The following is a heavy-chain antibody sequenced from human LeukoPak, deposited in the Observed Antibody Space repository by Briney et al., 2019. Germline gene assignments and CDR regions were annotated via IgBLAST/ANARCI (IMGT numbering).Heavy chain of an antibody. CDR2: INPSGGST. CDR1: GYTFTSYY. V-gene: IGHV1-46*01. D-gene: IGHD4-23*01. CDR3: AILDDGGNSGGTFDY. Sequence: VASVKVSCKASGYTFTSYYMHWVRQAPGQGVEWMGIINPSGGSTIYAQKFQGRVTMTRDTSTSTVYMELSSLRSEDTAVYYCAILDDGGNSGGTFDYWGQGTLVTVSS. J-gene: IGHJ4*02.